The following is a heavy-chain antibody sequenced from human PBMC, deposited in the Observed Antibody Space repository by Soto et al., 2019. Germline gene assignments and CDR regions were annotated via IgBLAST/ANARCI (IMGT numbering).Heavy chain of an antibody. CDR2: VNPNNGDT. D-gene: IGHD3-10*01. Sequence: QVQLVQSGAELKKPGASVKVSCKASGYTFSNYDMNCVRQATGQGPEWIGWVNPNNGDTGYAQKFQGRVTLTTDISTTSAYMELTGLRSEDTAIYYCAKVSRKGSAIDFDYWGQGTLITVSS. V-gene: IGHV1-8*01. CDR1: GYTFSNYD. CDR3: AKVSRKGSAIDFDY. J-gene: IGHJ4*02.